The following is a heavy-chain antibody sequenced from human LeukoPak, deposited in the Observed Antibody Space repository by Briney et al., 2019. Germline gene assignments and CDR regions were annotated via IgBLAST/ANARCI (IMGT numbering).Heavy chain of an antibody. D-gene: IGHD4-17*01. Sequence: KPGGSLRLSCAASGFTFSSYSMNWVRQAPGKGLEWVGRIKSKTDGGTTDYAAPVKGRFTISRDDSKNTLYLQMNSLKTEDTAVYYCTTDPYGDYGVIYYYYYYMDVWGKGTTVTVSS. V-gene: IGHV3-15*01. CDR3: TTDPYGDYGVIYYYYYYMDV. CDR1: GFTFSSYS. CDR2: IKSKTDGGTT. J-gene: IGHJ6*03.